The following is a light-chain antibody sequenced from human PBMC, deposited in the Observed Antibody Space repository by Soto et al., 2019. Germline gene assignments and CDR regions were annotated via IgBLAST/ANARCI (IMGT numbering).Light chain of an antibody. CDR2: HTN. Sequence: QTVVTQEPSFSVSHGGTVTLTCGLNSGSVSTNYYPAWYQQTPGQAPRALIYHTNTRSSGVPDRFSGSILGNKAALTISGAQADDESDYYCVLYISGGTWVFGGGTKLTVL. CDR1: SGSVSTNYY. V-gene: IGLV8-61*01. CDR3: VLYISGGTWV. J-gene: IGLJ3*02.